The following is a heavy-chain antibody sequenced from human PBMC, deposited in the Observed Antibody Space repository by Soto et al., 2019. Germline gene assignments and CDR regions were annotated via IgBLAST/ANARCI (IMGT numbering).Heavy chain of an antibody. CDR2: IYYSGST. CDR3: ARVGYYDHGAFDI. D-gene: IGHD3-22*01. CDR1: GGSISSGDYY. J-gene: IGHJ3*02. Sequence: ASETLSLTCTVSGGSISSGDYYWSWIRQPPGKGLEWIGYIYYSGSTYYNPSLKSRVTISVDTSKNQFSLKLSSVTAADTAVYYCARVGYYDHGAFDIWGQGTMVTVSS. V-gene: IGHV4-30-4*01.